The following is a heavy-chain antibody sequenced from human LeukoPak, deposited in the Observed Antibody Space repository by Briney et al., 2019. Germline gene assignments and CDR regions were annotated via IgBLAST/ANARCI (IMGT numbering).Heavy chain of an antibody. D-gene: IGHD1/OR15-1a*01. Sequence: SETLSLTCTVSGGSISGDYWSWIRQPAGKGLEWIGRFYTSGNTRSTIYNPSLRSRVTMSADTSRNQLSLRVNSVTAADTAIYYCARDEQGTRSDYWGQGTLVTVAS. CDR3: ARDEQGTRSDY. CDR2: FYTSGNTRST. V-gene: IGHV4-4*07. CDR1: GGSISGDY. J-gene: IGHJ4*02.